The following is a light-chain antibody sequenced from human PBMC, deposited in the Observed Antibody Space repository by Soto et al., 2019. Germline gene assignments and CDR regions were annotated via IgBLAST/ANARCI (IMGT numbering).Light chain of an antibody. CDR2: GAS. V-gene: IGKV3-20*01. Sequence: EIVLQQSPGTLSLSRGERATLSCRASQSVSSTYLAWYQQKPGQAPRLLIYGASIRATGVPDRFSGSGSGTDSTLTISRLEPEDYAVYYCQQYGSSPYTFGQGTKLEIK. J-gene: IGKJ2*01. CDR3: QQYGSSPYT. CDR1: QSVSSTY.